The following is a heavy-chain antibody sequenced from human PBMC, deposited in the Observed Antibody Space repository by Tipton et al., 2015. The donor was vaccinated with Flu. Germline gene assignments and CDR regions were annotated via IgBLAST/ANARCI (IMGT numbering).Heavy chain of an antibody. V-gene: IGHV4-38-2*02. D-gene: IGHD3-10*01. CDR3: ARAYGSGVHWFDT. CDR1: GYSITSGYY. Sequence: LRLSCSVSGYSITSGYYWGWIRQPPGKGLEWIASIYHSGSTYYNPSLKSRVTISVDTSKNQFSLKLSSVTATDTAVYYCARAYGSGVHWFDTWGQGTLVTVSS. CDR2: IYHSGST. J-gene: IGHJ5*02.